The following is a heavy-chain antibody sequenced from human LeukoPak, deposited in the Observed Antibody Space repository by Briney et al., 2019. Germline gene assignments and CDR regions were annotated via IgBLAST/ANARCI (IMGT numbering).Heavy chain of an antibody. CDR2: IYYSGST. Sequence: SETLSLTCTVSGGSISSGGYYWSWIRQHPGKGLEWIGYIYYSGSTYYNPSLKSRVTISADTSKNQFSLKLSSVTAADTAVYYCARDRDYEGEGFDYWGQGTLVTVSS. CDR1: GGSISSGGYY. J-gene: IGHJ4*02. CDR3: ARDRDYEGEGFDY. V-gene: IGHV4-31*03. D-gene: IGHD3-16*01.